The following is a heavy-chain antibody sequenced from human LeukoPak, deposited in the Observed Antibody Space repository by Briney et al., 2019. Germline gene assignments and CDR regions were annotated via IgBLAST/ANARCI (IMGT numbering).Heavy chain of an antibody. CDR2: INPNGGGT. CDR1: GYTLTGYY. Sequence: ASVKVSCKASGYTLTGYYMHWVRQAPGQGLEWMGWINPNGGGTNYAQKFQGRVTMTRDTSINTAYMELSRLESDDSAVYYCAREGAGRNDYWGQGTLGTVS. V-gene: IGHV1-2*02. D-gene: IGHD1-1*01. CDR3: AREGAGRNDY. J-gene: IGHJ4*02.